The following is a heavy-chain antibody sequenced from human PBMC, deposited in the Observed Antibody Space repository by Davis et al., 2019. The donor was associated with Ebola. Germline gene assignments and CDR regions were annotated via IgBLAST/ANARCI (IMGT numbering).Heavy chain of an antibody. V-gene: IGHV4-39*01. CDR1: GGSISSYY. Sequence: MPSETLSLTCTVSGGSISSYYWGWIRQPPGKGLEWIGSIYYSGSTYYNPSLKSRVTISVDTSKNQFSLKLSSVTAADTAVYYCARLDDYSFYFDYWGQGTLVTVSS. D-gene: IGHD4-11*01. CDR2: IYYSGST. CDR3: ARLDDYSFYFDY. J-gene: IGHJ4*02.